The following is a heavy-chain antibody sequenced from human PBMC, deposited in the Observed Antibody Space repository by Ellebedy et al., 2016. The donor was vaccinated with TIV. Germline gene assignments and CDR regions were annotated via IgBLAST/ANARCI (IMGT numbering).Heavy chain of an antibody. J-gene: IGHJ4*02. D-gene: IGHD6-13*01. Sequence: GESLKISCAASGFTFSSYAMSWVRQAPGKGLEWVATIKRDGSEKYYVDSVKGRFTISRDNAKNSLYLQMSSLRAEDTAVYYCATLKGDSTYFDYWGQGTLVTVSS. CDR1: GFTFSSYA. V-gene: IGHV3-7*01. CDR2: IKRDGSEK. CDR3: ATLKGDSTYFDY.